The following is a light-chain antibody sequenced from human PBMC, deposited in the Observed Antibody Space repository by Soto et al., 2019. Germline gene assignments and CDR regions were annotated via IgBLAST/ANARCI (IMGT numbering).Light chain of an antibody. Sequence: EIVLTQSPATLSLSPGERATLSCRASQSVSSYLAWYQQKPGQAPRLLIHGASKRAPGIPARFSGSGSGTDFPLTISSLESEDFAVYYCQQRTDWPTITFGQGTRLDIK. V-gene: IGKV3-11*01. CDR1: QSVSSY. CDR2: GAS. J-gene: IGKJ5*01. CDR3: QQRTDWPTIT.